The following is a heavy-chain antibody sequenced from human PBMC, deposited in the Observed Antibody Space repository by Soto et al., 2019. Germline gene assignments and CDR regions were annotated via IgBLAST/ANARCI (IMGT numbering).Heavy chain of an antibody. CDR1: GYTFTSYY. CDR2: INPNNGGT. Sequence: ASVKVSCKASGYTFTSYYMHWVRQAPGQGLEWMGWINPNNGGTSYAQKFEGWVTMTRDTSISTAYMEVRRLTSDDTAVYYCARGSPTTKPFDYWGQGTLVTVSS. D-gene: IGHD1-1*01. V-gene: IGHV1-2*04. J-gene: IGHJ4*02. CDR3: ARGSPTTKPFDY.